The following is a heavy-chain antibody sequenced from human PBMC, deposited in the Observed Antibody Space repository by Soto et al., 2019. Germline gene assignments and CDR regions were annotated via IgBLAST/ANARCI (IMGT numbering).Heavy chain of an antibody. J-gene: IGHJ3*02. CDR1: GFSLSTSGVG. D-gene: IGHD6-19*01. Sequence: GSGPTLANLTQTLTLTCTFSGFSLSTSGVGVGWIRQPPGKALEWLALIYWDDDKRYSPSLKSRLTNTKDTSKNQVVLTMTNMDPVDTARYCCAHSISSGWGPDAFDIWGQGTMVTVSS. CDR3: AHSISSGWGPDAFDI. CDR2: IYWDDDK. V-gene: IGHV2-5*02.